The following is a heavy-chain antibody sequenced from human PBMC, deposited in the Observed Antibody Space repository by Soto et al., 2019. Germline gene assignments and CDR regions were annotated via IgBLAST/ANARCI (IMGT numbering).Heavy chain of an antibody. CDR2: IYYSGST. J-gene: IGHJ5*02. CDR3: ARLVATILSNWFDP. D-gene: IGHD5-12*01. CDR1: GGSISSYY. V-gene: IGHV4-59*08. Sequence: SETLSLTCTVSGGSISSYYWSWIRQPPGKGLEWIGYIYYSGSTNYNPSLKSRVTISVDTSKNQFSLKLSSVTAADTAVYYCARLVATILSNWFDPWGQGTLVTVSS.